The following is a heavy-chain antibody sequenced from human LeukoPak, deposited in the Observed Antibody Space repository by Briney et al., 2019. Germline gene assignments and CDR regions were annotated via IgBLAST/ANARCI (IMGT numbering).Heavy chain of an antibody. V-gene: IGHV4-34*01. Sequence: KASETLSLTCAVYGGSFSDYYWSWIRQSPGKGLEWIGEINYSGGTNFDSSLKSRVTISVDTSKNQFSLKLSSVTAADTAVYYCARGNLVQEPVDIWGQGTMVTVSS. CDR2: INYSGGT. CDR3: ARGNLVQEPVDI. D-gene: IGHD1-14*01. J-gene: IGHJ3*02. CDR1: GGSFSDYY.